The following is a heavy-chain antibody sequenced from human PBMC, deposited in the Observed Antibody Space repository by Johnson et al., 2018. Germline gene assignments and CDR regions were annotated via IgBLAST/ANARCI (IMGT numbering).Heavy chain of an antibody. Sequence: QVQLQESGPGLVKPSETLSLTCTVSGGSISSYYWSWIRQPPGKGLEWIGYIYYSGSTNYNPSLKSRVTISVDTSKNQFSLKLSSVTAADTAVYYCARGYYDFWSGCGGYYGMDVWGQGTTVTVSS. V-gene: IGHV4-59*01. CDR3: ARGYYDFWSGCGGYYGMDV. CDR1: GGSISSYY. J-gene: IGHJ6*02. CDR2: IYYSGST. D-gene: IGHD3-3*01.